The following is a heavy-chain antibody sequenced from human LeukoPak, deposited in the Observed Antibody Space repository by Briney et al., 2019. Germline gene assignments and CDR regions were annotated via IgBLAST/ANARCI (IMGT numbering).Heavy chain of an antibody. Sequence: GGSLRLSCAPSVFTLSNTWMKCVCQAPGRGLEWVGRIKRIIDGGTTDYAAPVKGRFTVSRDDSINTLYLQMSSLKTEDTAVYYCAGQGGSGDIRYWGQGTLVTVSS. J-gene: IGHJ4*02. D-gene: IGHD4-17*01. V-gene: IGHV3-15*01. CDR2: IKRIIDGGTT. CDR1: VFTLSNTW. CDR3: AGQGGSGDIRY.